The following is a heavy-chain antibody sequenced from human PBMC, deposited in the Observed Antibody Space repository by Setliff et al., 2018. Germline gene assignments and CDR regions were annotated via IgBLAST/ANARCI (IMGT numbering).Heavy chain of an antibody. CDR2: ISIDDDKT. V-gene: IGHV1-18*01. Sequence: ASVKVSCKASGYTFISYDISWVRQAPGQGLEWMGWISIDDDKTKYAQKFQGRVTMTADTSTSTAYMELRSLRSDDTAVYYCARDNQLLRIAAAGTVDYWGQGTLVTVSS. CDR3: ARDNQLLRIAAAGTVDY. CDR1: GYTFISYD. D-gene: IGHD6-13*01. J-gene: IGHJ4*02.